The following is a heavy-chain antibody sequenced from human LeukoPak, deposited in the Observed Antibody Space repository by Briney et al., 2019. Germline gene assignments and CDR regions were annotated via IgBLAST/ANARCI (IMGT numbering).Heavy chain of an antibody. D-gene: IGHD3-22*01. CDR2: IRYDGSNK. CDR3: AKEGASDYYDSSGYDDAFDI. Sequence: GGSLRLSCAASGFTFSSYGMHWVRQAPGKGLEWVAFIRYDGSNKYYADSVKGRFTISRDNSKNTLYLQMNSLRAEDTAVYYCAKEGASDYYDSSGYDDAFDIWGQGTMVTVSS. V-gene: IGHV3-30*02. J-gene: IGHJ3*02. CDR1: GFTFSSYG.